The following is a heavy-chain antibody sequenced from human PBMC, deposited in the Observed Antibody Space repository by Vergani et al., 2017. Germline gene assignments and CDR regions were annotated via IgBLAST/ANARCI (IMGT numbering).Heavy chain of an antibody. V-gene: IGHV4-59*01. D-gene: IGHD1-26*01. Sequence: QVQLQESGPGLVKPSETLSLTCTVSVRSISSYAWSWIRQPPGKGLEWIGYIYYSGSTNYNPSLKSRVTISVDTSKNQFSLKLSAVTAADTAVYYCARAARIVGATRGAFDIWGQGTMVTVSS. CDR3: ARAARIVGATRGAFDI. J-gene: IGHJ3*02. CDR1: VRSISSYA. CDR2: IYYSGST.